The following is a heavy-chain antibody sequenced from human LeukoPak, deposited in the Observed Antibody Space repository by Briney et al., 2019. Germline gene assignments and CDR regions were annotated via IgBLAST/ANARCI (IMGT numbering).Heavy chain of an antibody. J-gene: IGHJ3*02. D-gene: IGHD4-23*01. CDR3: ATTRPKLAVRGAFDI. CDR1: GLTFSSYS. CDR2: ISSSSYI. V-gene: IGHV3-21*01. Sequence: GSLRLSCAASGLTFSSYSMNWVRQAPGKGLEWVSSISSSSYIYYADSVKGRFTISRDNAKNSLYLQMNSLRAEDTAVYYCATTRPKLAVRGAFDIWGQGTMVTVSS.